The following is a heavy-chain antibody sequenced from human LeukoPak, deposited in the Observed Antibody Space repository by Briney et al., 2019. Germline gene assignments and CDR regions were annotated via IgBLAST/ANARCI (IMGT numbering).Heavy chain of an antibody. D-gene: IGHD4-11*01. CDR1: GYSISSGDY. Sequence: SETLSLTCAVSGYSISSGDYWGWIRQPPGKGLEWIGYIYYSGSTYYNPSLKSRVTISVDTSKNQFSLKLSSVTAADTAVYFCARRSPAVTNREDWFDPWGQGTLVTVSS. CDR3: ARRSPAVTNREDWFDP. J-gene: IGHJ5*02. V-gene: IGHV4-38-2*01. CDR2: IYYSGST.